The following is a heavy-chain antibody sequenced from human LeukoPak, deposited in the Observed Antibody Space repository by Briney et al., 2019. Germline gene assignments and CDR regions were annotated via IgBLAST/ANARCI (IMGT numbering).Heavy chain of an antibody. CDR3: ARDWGIDYGSGSYLDY. CDR1: GFNFFNYN. V-gene: IGHV3-48*04. CDR2: ISSSSRTI. D-gene: IGHD3-10*01. J-gene: IGHJ4*02. Sequence: GGSLRLSCATSGFNFFNYNMNWVRQAPGKGLEWVSYISSSSRTIYYADSVKGRFTISRDNAKNSLYLQMNSLRAEDTAVYYCARDWGIDYGSGSYLDYWGQGTLVTVSS.